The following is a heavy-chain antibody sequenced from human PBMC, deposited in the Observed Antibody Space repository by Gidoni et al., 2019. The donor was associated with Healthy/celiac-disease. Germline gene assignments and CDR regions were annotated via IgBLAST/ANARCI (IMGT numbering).Heavy chain of an antibody. Sequence: EVQLVESGGGLVQPGGSLRLSCAASGFPFSIYWISWVRQAPGKGLEWVANIKQDGSEKYYVDSVKGRFTISRDNAKNSLYLQMNSLRAEDTAVYYCARDGAVAYYDSSGYPPGWFDPWGQGTLVTVSS. CDR3: ARDGAVAYYDSSGYPPGWFDP. V-gene: IGHV3-7*01. D-gene: IGHD3-22*01. CDR2: IKQDGSEK. J-gene: IGHJ5*02. CDR1: GFPFSIYW.